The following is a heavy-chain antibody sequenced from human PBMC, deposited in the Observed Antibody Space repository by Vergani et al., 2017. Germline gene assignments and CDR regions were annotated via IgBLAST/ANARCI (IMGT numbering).Heavy chain of an antibody. CDR2: IYYSGST. CDR1: GGSISSYY. J-gene: IGHJ6*03. Sequence: QVQLQESGPGLVKPSETLSLTCTVSGGSISSYYWSWIRQPPGTGLEWIGYIYYSGSTNYNPSLKSRVTISVDTSKNQFSLKLSSVTAADTAVYYCARGYYDFWSGYYRGDYYYYMDVGGKGTTVTVSS. V-gene: IGHV4-59*01. D-gene: IGHD3-3*01. CDR3: ARGYYDFWSGYYRGDYYYYMDV.